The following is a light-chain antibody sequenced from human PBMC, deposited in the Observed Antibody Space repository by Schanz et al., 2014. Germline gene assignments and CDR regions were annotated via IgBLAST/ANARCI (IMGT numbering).Light chain of an antibody. Sequence: EVVLTQSPGTLSLSAGERASLSCRASQTVSGNSLAWYQHVPGQAPRLLIYGASSRATGIPDRFSGSGSGTDFTLTISRLEPEDFAVYYCQQYGSTPLTFGGGTKVEIK. CDR3: QQYGSTPLT. CDR2: GAS. CDR1: QTVSGNS. J-gene: IGKJ4*01. V-gene: IGKV3-20*01.